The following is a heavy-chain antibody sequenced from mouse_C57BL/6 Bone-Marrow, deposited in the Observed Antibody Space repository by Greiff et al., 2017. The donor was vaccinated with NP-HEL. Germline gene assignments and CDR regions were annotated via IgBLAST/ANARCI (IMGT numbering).Heavy chain of an antibody. D-gene: IGHD1-1*01. Sequence: QVQLQQSGAELARPGASVKLSCKASGYTFTSYGISWVKQRTGQGLEWIGEIYPRSGNTYYNEKFKGKATLTADKSSSTAYMELRSLTSEDSAVYFCARWAITTVPWFAYWGQGTLVTVSA. V-gene: IGHV1-81*01. CDR3: ARWAITTVPWFAY. J-gene: IGHJ3*01. CDR2: IYPRSGNT. CDR1: GYTFTSYG.